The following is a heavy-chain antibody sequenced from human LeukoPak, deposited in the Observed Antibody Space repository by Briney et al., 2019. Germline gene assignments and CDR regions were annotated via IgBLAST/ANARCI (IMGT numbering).Heavy chain of an antibody. CDR3: ARGYSGYDPFDY. CDR1: GGSIRSYY. J-gene: IGHJ4*02. CDR2: IYYSGRT. D-gene: IGHD5-12*01. V-gene: IGHV4-59*01. Sequence: KPSETLSLTCTVSGGSIRSYYWSWIRQPPGEGLDWIGYIYYSGRTNYNPSLKSRVTISLDTSKNQFSLKLSSVTAADTALYYCARGYSGYDPFDYWGQGTLVTVSS.